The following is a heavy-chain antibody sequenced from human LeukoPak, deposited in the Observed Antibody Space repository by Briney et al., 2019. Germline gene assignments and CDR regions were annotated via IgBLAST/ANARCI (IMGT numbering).Heavy chain of an antibody. CDR3: ARKLLW. CDR2: ISWNSDTR. D-gene: IGHD3-10*01. J-gene: IGHJ4*02. V-gene: IGHV3-9*01. Sequence: GRSLRLSCAVSGFTFDDYAMHWVRQVPGKGLEWVAGISWNSDTRGYVDSVKGRFTISRDNAKNSLYLQMNSLRAEDTAVYYCARKLLWWGQGTLVTVSS. CDR1: GFTFDDYA.